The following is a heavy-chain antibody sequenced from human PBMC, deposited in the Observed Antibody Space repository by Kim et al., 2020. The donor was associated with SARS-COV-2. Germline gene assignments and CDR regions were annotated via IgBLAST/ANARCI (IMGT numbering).Heavy chain of an antibody. CDR1: GDSIPNIGSY. V-gene: IGHV4-31*03. CDR3: ARLLEEARAFDVFDV. D-gene: IGHD3-3*01. J-gene: IGHJ3*01. CDR2: TSSSGTT. Sequence: SETLSLTCTVSGDSIPNIGSYWSWIRQLPGKGLDWIGSTSSSGTTNYDPPLKGRLAIALDTSKNQVSLKLKFVTAADTAVYYCARLLEEARAFDVFDVWGQGIVVTVSS.